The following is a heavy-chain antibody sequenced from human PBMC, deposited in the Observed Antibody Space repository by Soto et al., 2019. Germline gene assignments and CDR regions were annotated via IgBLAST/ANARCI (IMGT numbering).Heavy chain of an antibody. V-gene: IGHV4-59*12. CDR1: SISTYY. D-gene: IGHD3-3*01. CDR2: IYYMGRT. Sequence: SETLSLTCTVDSISTYYWNWIRQPPGKGLEWIGYIYYMGRTNYNPSLKSRVTMSIDTSKNTLYLQMNSLRAEDTAVYYCAREFWSGPFDYWGQGTLVTVSS. J-gene: IGHJ4*02. CDR3: AREFWSGPFDY.